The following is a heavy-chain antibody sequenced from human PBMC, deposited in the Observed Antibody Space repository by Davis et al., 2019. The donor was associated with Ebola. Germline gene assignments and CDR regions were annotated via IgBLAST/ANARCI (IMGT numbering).Heavy chain of an antibody. V-gene: IGHV3-23*01. CDR1: GFTFSSYA. Sequence: PGGSLRLSCAASGFTFSSYAMSWVRQAPGKGLEWVSAISGSGGSTYYADSVKGRFTISRDNSKNTLYLQMNGLRDDDTAVYYCARDQGSYLDEWGQGTLVTVSS. D-gene: IGHD3-10*01. CDR2: ISGSGGST. CDR3: ARDQGSYLDE. J-gene: IGHJ4*02.